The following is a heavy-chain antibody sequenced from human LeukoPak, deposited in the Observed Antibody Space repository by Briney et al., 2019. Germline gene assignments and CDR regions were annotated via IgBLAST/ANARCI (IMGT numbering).Heavy chain of an antibody. CDR1: GGSISSSSYY. V-gene: IGHV4-39*07. D-gene: IGHD3-3*01. CDR2: IYYSGST. CDR3: ARGAEGDFWSGYYTHWFDP. Sequence: SETLSLTCTVSGGSISSSSYYWGWIRQPPGKGLEWIGSIYYSGSTYYNPSLKSRVTISVDTSKNQFSLKLSSVTAADTAVYYCARGAEGDFWSGYYTHWFDPWGQGTLVTVSS. J-gene: IGHJ5*02.